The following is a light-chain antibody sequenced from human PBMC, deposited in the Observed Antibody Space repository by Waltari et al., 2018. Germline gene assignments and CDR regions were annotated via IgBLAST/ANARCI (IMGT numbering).Light chain of an antibody. J-gene: IGKJ5*01. Sequence: EIVLTQSPGTLSLSPGERASLSCRPSQSISSDFFAWYQHKLGQAARLLIYGASIRASDIPDRFSGSGSGTDFTLTISRLEPEDCAVYYCQQYTSSPFTFGQGTRLEIK. CDR1: QSISSDF. V-gene: IGKV3-20*01. CDR2: GAS. CDR3: QQYTSSPFT.